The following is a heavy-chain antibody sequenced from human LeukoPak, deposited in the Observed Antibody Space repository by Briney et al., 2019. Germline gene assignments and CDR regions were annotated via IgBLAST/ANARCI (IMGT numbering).Heavy chain of an antibody. CDR2: IYTSGST. J-gene: IGHJ6*03. CDR1: GGSFSNYY. V-gene: IGHV4-4*07. Sequence: SETLSLTCAIYGGSFSNYYWSWIRQPAGKGLEWIGRIYTSGSTNYNPSLKSRVTMSVDTSKNQFSLKLSSVTAADTAVYYCAREGGGQQWLVREYYYYYMDVWGKGTTVTISS. D-gene: IGHD6-19*01. CDR3: AREGGGQQWLVREYYYYYMDV.